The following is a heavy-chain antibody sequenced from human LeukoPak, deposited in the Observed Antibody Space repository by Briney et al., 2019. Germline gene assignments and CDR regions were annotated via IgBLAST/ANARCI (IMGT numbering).Heavy chain of an antibody. V-gene: IGHV1-69*13. Sequence: ASVTVSCTASGGTFSSYAISWVRQAPGQGLEWMGGIIPIFGTANYAQKFQGRVTTTADESTSTAYMELSSLRSEDTAVYYCVYYDSSGYYGFDYWGQGTLVTVSS. CDR3: VYYDSSGYYGFDY. CDR2: IIPIFGTA. J-gene: IGHJ4*02. CDR1: GGTFSSYA. D-gene: IGHD3-22*01.